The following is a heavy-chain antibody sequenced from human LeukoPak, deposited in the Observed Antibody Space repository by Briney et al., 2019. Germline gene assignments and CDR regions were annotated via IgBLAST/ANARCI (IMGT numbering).Heavy chain of an antibody. CDR2: ISGDNGDT. CDR3: ARGGNYYDYPGNI. J-gene: IGHJ3*02. V-gene: IGHV1-18*01. Sequence: ASVKVSCKTSGYIFTGYSTTWVRQAPGQGLEWMGWISGDNGDTNYAQKFQDRVTMTTDTSTSTAYMELRSLRSADTAVYYCARGGNYYDYPGNIWGQGTMVIVS. CDR1: GYIFTGYS. D-gene: IGHD3-16*01.